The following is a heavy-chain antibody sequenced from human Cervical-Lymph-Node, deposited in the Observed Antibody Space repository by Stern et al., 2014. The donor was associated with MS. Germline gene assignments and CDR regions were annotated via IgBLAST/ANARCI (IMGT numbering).Heavy chain of an antibody. CDR3: ASGRLGY. CDR2: INPSGDST. J-gene: IGHJ4*02. CDR1: GYKFTNYY. Sequence: QMQLVQSGAEVKKPGASVKLSCKAPGYKFTNYYIHWMRQAPGQGPEWMGMINPSGDSTTYAQKFQGRVTMTRDTSTSTVYMELSRLRSEDAAVYYCASGRLGYWGQGTQVTVSS. V-gene: IGHV1-46*01.